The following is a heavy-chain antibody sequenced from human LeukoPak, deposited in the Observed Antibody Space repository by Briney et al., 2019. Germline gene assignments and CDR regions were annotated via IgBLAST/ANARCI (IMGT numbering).Heavy chain of an antibody. CDR3: ARGVVPAATSNWFDP. Sequence: SVKVSCKASGGTFSSYAISWVRQAPGQGLEWMGGIIPIFGTANYAQKFQGRVTITADESTSTAYMELSSLRSEDTAVYYCARGVVPAATSNWFDPWGQGTLVIVSS. J-gene: IGHJ5*02. CDR1: GGTFSSYA. D-gene: IGHD2-2*01. CDR2: IIPIFGTA. V-gene: IGHV1-69*13.